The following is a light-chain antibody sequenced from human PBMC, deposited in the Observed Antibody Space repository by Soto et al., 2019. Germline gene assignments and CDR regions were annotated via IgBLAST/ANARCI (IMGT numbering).Light chain of an antibody. Sequence: DIQMTQSPSSLSASVGDRVTITCRASQGIGNYLAWYQQKPGKVPKLLIYAASTLQSGVPSRFSGSGSGTDFTLTISSLQPEDVATYYCQKYNSAPRTFGQGTKVEI. J-gene: IGKJ1*01. CDR2: AAS. CDR3: QKYNSAPRT. CDR1: QGIGNY. V-gene: IGKV1-27*01.